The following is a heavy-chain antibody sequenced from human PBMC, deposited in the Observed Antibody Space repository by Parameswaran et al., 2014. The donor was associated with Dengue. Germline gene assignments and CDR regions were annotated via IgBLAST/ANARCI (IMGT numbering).Heavy chain of an antibody. CDR3: ARAYSSSIDY. CDR2: INPNSGGT. Sequence: WVRQAPGQGLEWMGWINPNSGGTNYAQKFQGWVTMTRDTSISTAYMELSRLRSDDTAVYYCARAYSSSIDYWAREPWSRLL. J-gene: IGHJ4*02. V-gene: IGHV1-2*04. D-gene: IGHD3-22*01.